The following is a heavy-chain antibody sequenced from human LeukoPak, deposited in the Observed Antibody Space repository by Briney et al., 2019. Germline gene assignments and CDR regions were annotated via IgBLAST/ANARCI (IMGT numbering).Heavy chain of an antibody. CDR1: GYSFSNYW. J-gene: IGHJ6*02. CDR2: IYPGDSDT. D-gene: IGHD3-22*01. CDR3: ARWVVVVVNGLHYYYGMDV. V-gene: IGHV5-51*01. Sequence: GESLKISCKGSGYSFSNYWIGWVRQMPGKGLEWMGIIYPGDSDTRYSPSFQGQVTISADKSINTAYLQWTSLEASDTAIYFCARWVVVVVNGLHYYYGMDVWGQGTTVTVSS.